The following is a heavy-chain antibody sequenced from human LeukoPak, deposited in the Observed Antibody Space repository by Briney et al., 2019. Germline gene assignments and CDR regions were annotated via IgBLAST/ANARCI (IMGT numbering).Heavy chain of an antibody. CDR2: INHSGST. D-gene: IGHD3-22*01. Sequence: SETLSLTCAVYGGSFSGYYWSWLRQPPGKGLEWLGEINHSGSTNYNPSLKSRVTISVDTSKNQFSLKLSSVTAADTAVYYCARGDYDSSGYHDAFDIWGQGTMVTVSS. CDR1: GGSFSGYY. CDR3: ARGDYDSSGYHDAFDI. J-gene: IGHJ3*02. V-gene: IGHV4-34*01.